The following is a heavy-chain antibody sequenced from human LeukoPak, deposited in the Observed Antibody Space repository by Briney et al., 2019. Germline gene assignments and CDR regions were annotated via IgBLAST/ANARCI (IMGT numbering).Heavy chain of an antibody. CDR1: GGSISSGAYY. CDR2: IYCSGST. CDR3: ARDLIGAFDI. J-gene: IGHJ3*02. V-gene: IGHV4-31*03. D-gene: IGHD2-21*01. Sequence: SETLSLTCTVSGGSISSGAYYWSWIRQHPGKGLEWIGYIYCSGSTYYNPSLESRVTISIDTSKNQFSLKLSSVTAADTAVYYCARDLIGAFDIWGQGTMVTVSS.